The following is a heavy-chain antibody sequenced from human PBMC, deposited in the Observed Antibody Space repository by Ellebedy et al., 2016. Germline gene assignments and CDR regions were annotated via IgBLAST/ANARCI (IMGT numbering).Heavy chain of an antibody. V-gene: IGHV3-23*01. J-gene: IGHJ4*02. CDR3: AKPRGTQNYYFDY. CDR2: ITGSGDIT. D-gene: IGHD1-1*01. Sequence: GGSLRLXCAASGITFSDYAMAWVRQAPGEGLEWVSAITGSGDITYYADSVKGRFSISRDNSKNTLYLQMNSLRAEDTAVYYCAKPRGTQNYYFDYWGQGTLVTVSS. CDR1: GITFSDYA.